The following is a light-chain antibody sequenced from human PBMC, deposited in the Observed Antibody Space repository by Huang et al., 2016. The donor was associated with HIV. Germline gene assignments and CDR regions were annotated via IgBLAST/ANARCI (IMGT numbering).Light chain of an antibody. Sequence: EIVMTQSPATLSVSPGERATLSCRASQSVTSLAWYQQKPGQTPRLLIYGASTMATGLPARFSGSGSGTDFTLTISSLQSEDFAVYYCQQYNNWPSITFGQGTRLEIK. CDR1: QSVTS. J-gene: IGKJ5*01. CDR2: GAS. V-gene: IGKV3-15*01. CDR3: QQYNNWPSIT.